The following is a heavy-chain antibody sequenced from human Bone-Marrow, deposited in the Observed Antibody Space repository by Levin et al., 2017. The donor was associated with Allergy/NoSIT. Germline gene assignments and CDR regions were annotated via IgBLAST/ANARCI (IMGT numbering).Heavy chain of an antibody. D-gene: IGHD2-21*02. J-gene: IGHJ4*02. CDR2: ISDDGSYE. Sequence: GESLKISCEGSGFTFSIYPMHWVRQAPGKGLEWVASISDDGSYEYYADSVKGRFTISRDSYKSTLYLQMNNVRPEDTAVYFCTRDFRSYCGVDCHNPFDYWGPGTLVTVSS. CDR3: TRDFRSYCGVDCHNPFDY. CDR1: GFTFSIYP. V-gene: IGHV3-30*04.